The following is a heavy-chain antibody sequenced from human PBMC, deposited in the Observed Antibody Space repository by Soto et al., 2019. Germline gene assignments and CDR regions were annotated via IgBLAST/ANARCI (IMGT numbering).Heavy chain of an antibody. CDR2: VSGSGDNT. CDR1: GFIFTSYT. J-gene: IGHJ1*01. V-gene: IGHV3-23*01. Sequence: VQLLESGGGLVQPGGSLRLSCAASGFIFTSYTINWVRQAPGKGLEWLSGVSGSGDNTYYADPVKGRFTISRDNSRNTLFLQMNSLRAEDTAVYYCAKESSSYQYFQHWGQGTLVTVSS. CDR3: AKESSSYQYFQH. D-gene: IGHD6-13*01.